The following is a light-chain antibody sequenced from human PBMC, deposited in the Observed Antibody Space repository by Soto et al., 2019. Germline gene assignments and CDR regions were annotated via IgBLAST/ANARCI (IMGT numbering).Light chain of an antibody. Sequence: EIVLTQSPGTLSLSPGERATLSCRASRSVSSSYLAWYQQKPGQAPRLLIYGASSRATGIPDRFSGSGSGTDFTLTISRLEPEDFAVYYCQQYGSPPGTFGQGTKLEI. V-gene: IGKV3-20*01. CDR1: RSVSSSY. CDR3: QQYGSPPGT. CDR2: GAS. J-gene: IGKJ2*01.